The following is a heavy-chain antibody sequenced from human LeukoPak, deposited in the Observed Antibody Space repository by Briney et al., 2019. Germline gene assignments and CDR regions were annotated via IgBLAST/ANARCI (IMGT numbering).Heavy chain of an antibody. V-gene: IGHV4-30-2*01. CDR1: GGSISSGGYS. J-gene: IGHJ6*02. D-gene: IGHD6-13*01. CDR3: ARARLAAAGNSHYYYGMDV. Sequence: PSETLSLTCAVSGGSISSGGYSWSWIRQPPGKGLEWIGYIYHSGSTYYNPSLKSRVTISVDRSKNQFSLKLSSVTAADTAVYYRARARLAAAGNSHYYYGMDVWGQGTTVTVSS. CDR2: IYHSGST.